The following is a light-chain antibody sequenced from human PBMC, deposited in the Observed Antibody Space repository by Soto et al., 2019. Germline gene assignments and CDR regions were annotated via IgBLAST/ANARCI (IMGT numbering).Light chain of an antibody. V-gene: IGLV1-40*01. CDR1: SSNIGAGYD. J-gene: IGLJ2*01. CDR2: GNS. CDR3: QSYDSSLSGSV. Sequence: QSVLTQPPSVSGAPRQRVTISCTGSSSNIGAGYDVHWYQQLPGTAPKLLIYGNSNRPSGVPDRFSGSKSGTSASLAITGLQAEDEADYYCQSYDSSLSGSVFGGETKVTVL.